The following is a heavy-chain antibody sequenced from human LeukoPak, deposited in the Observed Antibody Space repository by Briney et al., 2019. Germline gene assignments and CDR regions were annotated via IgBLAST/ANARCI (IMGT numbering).Heavy chain of an antibody. D-gene: IGHD6-19*01. Sequence: QPGGSLRLSCAASGFTFNSYSMSWVRQAPGKGLEWVSYISSSSSTVYYADSVKGRFTISRDNSKNTLYLQMNSLRAEDTAVYYCAREPGIAVAGDFWGQGTLVTVSS. CDR1: GFTFNSYS. CDR2: ISSSSSTV. J-gene: IGHJ4*02. CDR3: AREPGIAVAGDF. V-gene: IGHV3-48*01.